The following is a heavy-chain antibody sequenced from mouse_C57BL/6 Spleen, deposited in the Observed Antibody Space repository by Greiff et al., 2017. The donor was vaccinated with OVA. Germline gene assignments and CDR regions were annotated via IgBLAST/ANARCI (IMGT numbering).Heavy chain of an antibody. CDR2: IDPETGGT. Sequence: SGAELVRPGASVTLSCKASGYTFTDYEMHWVKQTPVHGLEWIGAIDPETGGTAYNQKFKGKAILTADKSSSTAYMELRSLTSEDSAVYYCTRSLRDGYFAMDYWGQGTSVTVSS. D-gene: IGHD2-3*01. CDR3: TRSLRDGYFAMDY. J-gene: IGHJ4*01. CDR1: GYTFTDYE. V-gene: IGHV1-15*01.